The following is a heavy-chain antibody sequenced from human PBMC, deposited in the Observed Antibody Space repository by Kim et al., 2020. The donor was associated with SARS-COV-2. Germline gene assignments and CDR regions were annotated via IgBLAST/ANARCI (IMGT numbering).Heavy chain of an antibody. J-gene: IGHJ4*02. D-gene: IGHD3-22*01. CDR3: AAAYYDSSGYSD. Sequence: NYAQKFQTRVTIHRDMSTSTAYMELSSLGSEDTAVYYCAAAYYDSSGYSDWGQGTLVTVSS. V-gene: IGHV1-58*01.